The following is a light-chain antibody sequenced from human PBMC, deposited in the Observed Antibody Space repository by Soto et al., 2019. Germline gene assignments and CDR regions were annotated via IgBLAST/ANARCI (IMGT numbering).Light chain of an antibody. V-gene: IGKV1-39*01. J-gene: IGKJ4*01. CDR3: QQSFNTLALT. CDR2: AAS. Sequence: DIQMTQSPSSLSASVGDRVTITCRASQTISSHLNWYQQKPGKAPRLLIYAASRLQSGVPSRFSGSGCGTDFTLTISSLQLEDFATYYCQQSFNTLALTFGGGTKVEIK. CDR1: QTISSH.